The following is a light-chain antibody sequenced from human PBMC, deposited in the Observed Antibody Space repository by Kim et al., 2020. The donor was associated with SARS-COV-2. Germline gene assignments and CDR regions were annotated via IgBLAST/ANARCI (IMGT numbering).Light chain of an antibody. CDR1: QSISSY. Sequence: DIQTTQSPSSLSASVGDRVTITCRASQSISSYLNWYQQKPGKAPKLLIYAASSLQSGVPSRFSGSGSGTDFTLTISSLQPEDFATYYCQQSYSTPLTFGGGTKLEI. CDR2: AAS. V-gene: IGKV1-39*01. CDR3: QQSYSTPLT. J-gene: IGKJ4*01.